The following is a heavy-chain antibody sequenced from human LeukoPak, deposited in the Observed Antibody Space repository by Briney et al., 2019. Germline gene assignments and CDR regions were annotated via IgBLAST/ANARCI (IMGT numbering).Heavy chain of an antibody. D-gene: IGHD3-10*01. CDR1: GGSISSYY. CDR3: ARGPRGVMGYYYYYMDV. V-gene: IGHV4-4*07. CDR2: IYTSGST. J-gene: IGHJ6*03. Sequence: SETLSLTCTVSGGSISSYYWSWIRQPAGKGLEWIGRIYTSGSTNYNPSLKSRVTMSVDTSKNQFSLKLSSVTAADTAVYYCARGPRGVMGYYYYYMDVWGKGTTVTVSS.